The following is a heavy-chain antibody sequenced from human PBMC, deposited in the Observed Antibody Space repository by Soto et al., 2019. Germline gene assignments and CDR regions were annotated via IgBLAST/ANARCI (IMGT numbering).Heavy chain of an antibody. J-gene: IGHJ4*02. CDR1: GGSITSGVYS. D-gene: IGHD2-21*02. V-gene: IGHV4-30-2*01. Sequence: SETLSLMCAVSGGSITSGVYSGIWIRQPPGKGLEWIGYVYHTGNTYYNPSLETRVTISADRSKNQFPLDLTSVTAADTAVYYCARFRGTAILDYWGQGTLVTVSS. CDR3: ARFRGTAILDY. CDR2: VYHTGNT.